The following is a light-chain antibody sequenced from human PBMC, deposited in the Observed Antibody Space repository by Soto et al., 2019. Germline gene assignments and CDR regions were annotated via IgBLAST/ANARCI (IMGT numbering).Light chain of an antibody. CDR2: GAS. V-gene: IGKV3-20*01. CDR3: QHYGSSAL. J-gene: IGKJ3*01. CDR1: QSVSSSY. Sequence: EIVLTQSPGTLSLSPGERATLSCGASQSVSSSYLAWYQQKPGQAPRLLIYGASGRATGIPDRFSGSGSGTDFTLTISRLEPEDFAVYYCQHYGSSALFGPGTKVDIK.